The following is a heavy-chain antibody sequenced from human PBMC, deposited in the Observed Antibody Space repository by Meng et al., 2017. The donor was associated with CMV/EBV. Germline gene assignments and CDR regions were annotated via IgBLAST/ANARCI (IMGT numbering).Heavy chain of an antibody. CDR3: AKDPKYQLLLGYFQH. Sequence: GESLKISCAASGFTFSSYVMSWVRQAPGKGLEWVSAISGSGGSTYYADSVKGQFTISRDNSKNTLYLQMNSLRAEDTDVYYCAKDPKYQLLLGYFQHWGQGTLVTVSS. CDR2: ISGSGGST. J-gene: IGHJ1*01. D-gene: IGHD2-2*01. CDR1: GFTFSSYV. V-gene: IGHV3-23*01.